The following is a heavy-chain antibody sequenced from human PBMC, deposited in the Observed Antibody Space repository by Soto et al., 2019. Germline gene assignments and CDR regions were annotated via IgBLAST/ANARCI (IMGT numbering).Heavy chain of an antibody. CDR3: ASRHSLYGMDV. Sequence: QVQLLESGPGLVKPSETLSLTCTVSGGSISSYYCSWIRQPPGKGLEWIGYIYYSGSTIYNPSLKSRVTISVDTYKNQFSLKLSSVTAADTAVYYCASRHSLYGMDVWGQGTTVTVSS. CDR2: IYYSGST. J-gene: IGHJ6*02. CDR1: GGSISSYY. V-gene: IGHV4-59*01. D-gene: IGHD6-6*01.